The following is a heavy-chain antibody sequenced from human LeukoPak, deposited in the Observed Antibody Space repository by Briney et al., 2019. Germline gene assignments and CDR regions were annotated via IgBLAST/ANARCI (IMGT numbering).Heavy chain of an antibody. CDR2: ISSDGATI. J-gene: IGHJ5*02. CDR1: GFTFSSYE. CDR3: ARYSSPVGNCFDP. Sequence: GGSLRLSCAASGFTFSSYEMNWVRQAPGRGLQWVSYISSDGATIHYADSVKGRFTISRDNVKNSLYLQMNSLGAEDTGVYYCARYSSPVGNCFDPWGQGTLVTVSS. V-gene: IGHV3-48*03. D-gene: IGHD4-11*01.